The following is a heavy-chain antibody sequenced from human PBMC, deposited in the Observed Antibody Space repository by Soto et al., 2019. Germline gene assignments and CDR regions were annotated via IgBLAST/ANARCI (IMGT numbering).Heavy chain of an antibody. J-gene: IGHJ4*02. D-gene: IGHD2-15*01. CDR1: GYTFTSYG. CDR3: ARDRSEVVVAATSFDY. CDR2: ISAYNGNT. Sequence: ASVKVSCKASGYTFTSYGISWVRQAPGQGLEWMGWISAYNGNTNYAQKLQGRVTMTTDTSTSTAYMELRSLRSDDTAVYYFARDRSEVVVAATSFDYWGQGTLVTVSS. V-gene: IGHV1-18*01.